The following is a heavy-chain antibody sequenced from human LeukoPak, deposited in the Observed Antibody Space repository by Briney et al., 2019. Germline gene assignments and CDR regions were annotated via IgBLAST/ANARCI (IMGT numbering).Heavy chain of an antibody. V-gene: IGHV3-7*01. CDR2: IKQDGSEK. Sequence: GGSLRLSCAASGFTFSSYWMSWVRQAPGKGLEWVANIKQDGSEKYYVDSVKGRSTISRDNAKNSLYLQMNSLRAEDTAVYYCARAAWELAYYYYYYYMDVWGKGTTVTVSS. J-gene: IGHJ6*03. CDR1: GFTFSSYW. D-gene: IGHD1-26*01. CDR3: ARAAWELAYYYYYYYMDV.